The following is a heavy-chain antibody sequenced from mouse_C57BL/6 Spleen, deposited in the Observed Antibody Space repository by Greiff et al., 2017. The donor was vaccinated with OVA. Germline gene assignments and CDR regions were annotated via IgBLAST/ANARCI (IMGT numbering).Heavy chain of an antibody. CDR3: ARSEYDYDY. V-gene: IGHV5-17*01. D-gene: IGHD2-4*01. Sequence: EVMLVESGGGLVKPGGSLKLSCAASGFTFSDYGMHWVRQAPEKGLEWVAYISSGSSTIYYADTVKGRFTISRDTAKKTLCLQMASLRSEDTAIYYCARSEYDYDYWGQGTTLTVSS. CDR1: GFTFSDYG. CDR2: ISSGSSTI. J-gene: IGHJ2*01.